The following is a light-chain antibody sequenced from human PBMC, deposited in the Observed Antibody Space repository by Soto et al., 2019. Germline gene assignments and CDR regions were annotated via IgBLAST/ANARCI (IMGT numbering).Light chain of an antibody. CDR3: QQDNSYSWT. Sequence: DIQMTQSPSTLSASVGDRVTITCRASQSISSWLAWYQQKPGKDPKLLIYKASSLQSGVASRFSGSGSGTEFTLTISSLQHDDFATYYFQQDNSYSWTFGQGTKVEIK. CDR1: QSISSW. J-gene: IGKJ1*01. V-gene: IGKV1-5*03. CDR2: KAS.